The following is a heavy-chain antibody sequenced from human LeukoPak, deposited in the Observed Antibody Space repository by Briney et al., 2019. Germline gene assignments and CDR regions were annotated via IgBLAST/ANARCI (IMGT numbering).Heavy chain of an antibody. Sequence: GASVKVSCKASGYTFTSYGISWVRQAPGQGLEWMGWISAYNGNTNYAQKLQGRVTMTTDTSTSTAYMELRSLRSDDTAVYYCARDLITMVRGVILYYYGMDVWGQGTTITASS. CDR2: ISAYNGNT. D-gene: IGHD3-10*01. J-gene: IGHJ6*02. CDR3: ARDLITMVRGVILYYYGMDV. CDR1: GYTFTSYG. V-gene: IGHV1-18*01.